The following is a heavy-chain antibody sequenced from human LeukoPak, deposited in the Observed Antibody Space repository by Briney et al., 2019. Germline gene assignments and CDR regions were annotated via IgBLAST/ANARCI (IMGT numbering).Heavy chain of an antibody. CDR3: ASPRSGYRYTFDD. D-gene: IGHD3-22*01. V-gene: IGHV4-4*09. CDR1: AASISNYY. J-gene: IGHJ4*02. CDR2: ISTSGSN. Sequence: PSETLSLTCGVSAASISNYYWSCLRQAPGKGPEWLGYISTSGSNNYNTSLKSPVYISLDTSKNRLSLNLNFETAADTAVYYCASPRSGYRYTFDDWGQGALVTVSS.